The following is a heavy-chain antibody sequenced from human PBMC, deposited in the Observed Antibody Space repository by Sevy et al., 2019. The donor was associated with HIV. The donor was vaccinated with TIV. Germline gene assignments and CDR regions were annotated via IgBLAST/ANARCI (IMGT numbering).Heavy chain of an antibody. CDR2: ISSSGSNI. J-gene: IGHJ5*01. CDR1: GFTFSSYS. D-gene: IGHD3-3*02. V-gene: IGHV3-21*01. CDR3: SRSLVLGWFDS. Sequence: GGSLRLSCAVSGFTFSSYSMNWVRQAPGKGLEWVSSISSSGSNIYYADSVKGRFTISRDNAKNSLYLQMNSLRAEDTAVYYCSRSLVLGWFDSWGQGTLVTVSS.